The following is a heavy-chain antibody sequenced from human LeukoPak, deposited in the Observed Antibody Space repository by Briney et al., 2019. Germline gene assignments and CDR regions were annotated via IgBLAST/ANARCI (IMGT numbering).Heavy chain of an antibody. D-gene: IGHD6-13*01. V-gene: IGHV4-59*01. CDR1: GGSISSYY. J-gene: IGHJ4*02. Sequence: SETLSLTCTVSGGSISSYYWSWIRQPPGKGLEWIGYIYYSGSTNYNPSLKSRVTISVDTSKNQFSLKLSSVTAADTAVYYCARDASSSWDFDYWGQGTLVTVSS. CDR2: IYYSGST. CDR3: ARDASSSWDFDY.